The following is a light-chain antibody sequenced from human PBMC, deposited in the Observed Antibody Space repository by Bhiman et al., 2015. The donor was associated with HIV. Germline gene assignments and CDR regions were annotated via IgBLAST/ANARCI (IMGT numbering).Light chain of an antibody. V-gene: IGLV2-14*03. CDR1: SSDVGGYNY. J-gene: IGLJ1*01. CDR3: SSYTGTSTLYV. Sequence: QSALTQPASVSGSPGQSITISCTGTSSDVGGYNYVSWYQQHPGKAPKLMIYDVINRPSGVSNRFSGSKSGNTASLTISGLQTEDEADYYCSSYTGTSTLYVFGAGTKVTVL. CDR2: DVI.